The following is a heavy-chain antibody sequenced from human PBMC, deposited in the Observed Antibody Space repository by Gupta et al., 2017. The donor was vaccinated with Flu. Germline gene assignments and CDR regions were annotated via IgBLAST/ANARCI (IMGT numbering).Heavy chain of an antibody. Sequence: VRQAPGKGLEWVSGSSGRGESSDHIDSVKGRFTISRDNSNNTLCLHMRSLTDADTGIYFCAKDLGKGVAGFWDGMGIWGPGTTVTVSS. CDR2: SSGRGESS. D-gene: IGHD3-3*01. J-gene: IGHJ6*02. CDR3: AKDLGKGVAGFWDGMGI. V-gene: IGHV3-23*01.